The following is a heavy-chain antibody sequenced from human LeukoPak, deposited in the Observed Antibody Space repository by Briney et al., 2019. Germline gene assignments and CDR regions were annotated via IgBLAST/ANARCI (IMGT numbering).Heavy chain of an antibody. CDR3: ARARNRSGGYSSSWYYFDY. J-gene: IGHJ4*02. Sequence: GGSLRLSCAASGFTVSSNHMSWVRQAPGKGLEWVSVIYSGGSTYYADSVKGRFTISRDNSKNTLYLQMNSLRAEDTAVYYCARARNRSGGYSSSWYYFDYWGQGTLVTVSS. V-gene: IGHV3-66*01. CDR1: GFTVSSNH. CDR2: IYSGGST. D-gene: IGHD6-13*01.